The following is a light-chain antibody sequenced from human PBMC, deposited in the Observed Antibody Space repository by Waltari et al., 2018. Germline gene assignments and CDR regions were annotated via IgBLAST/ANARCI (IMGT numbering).Light chain of an antibody. V-gene: IGKV1-8*01. CDR2: AAS. CDR1: QGISSY. J-gene: IGKJ2*01. CDR3: QQYYSYPLT. Sequence: AIRMTQSPSSLSASPGDRVTITCRASQGISSYLAWYQQKPGKAPKLLIYAASTLQSGVPSRFSGSGSGTDFTLTISCLQSEDFATYYCQQYYSYPLTFGQGTKLEIK.